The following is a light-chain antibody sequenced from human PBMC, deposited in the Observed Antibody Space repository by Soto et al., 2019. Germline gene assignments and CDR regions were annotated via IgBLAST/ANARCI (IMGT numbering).Light chain of an antibody. CDR1: SRDVGGYNY. J-gene: IGLJ1*01. CDR2: EVI. Sequence: QSVLTQPASVSGSPGQSITISCTGTSRDVGGYNYVSWYQHHPGKARKLLIYEVINRPSGVSDRFSGSKSGNTASLIISGLQAEDEADYYCSSYTSRVTYVFGTGTKVTVL. CDR3: SSYTSRVTYV. V-gene: IGLV2-14*01.